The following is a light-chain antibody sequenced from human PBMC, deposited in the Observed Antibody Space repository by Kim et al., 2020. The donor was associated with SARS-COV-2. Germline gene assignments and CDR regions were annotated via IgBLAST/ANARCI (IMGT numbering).Light chain of an antibody. V-gene: IGKV1-27*01. J-gene: IGKJ4*01. CDR2: ETS. CDR1: QDIGNY. CDR3: QNYENVPLT. Sequence: DIHMTQSPSSLSASVGDTVTITCRASQDIGNYLGWYQQKPGNAPKLLIFETSTLQSGVPSRFSGRGSGTDFTLTISNLQPEDVATYYWQNYENVPLTFDGGTKVDIK.